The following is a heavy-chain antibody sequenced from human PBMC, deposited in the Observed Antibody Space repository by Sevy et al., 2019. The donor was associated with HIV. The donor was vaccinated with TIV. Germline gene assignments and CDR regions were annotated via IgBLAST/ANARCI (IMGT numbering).Heavy chain of an antibody. CDR1: GGSISPYY. CDR2: FYYTGST. D-gene: IGHD3-3*01. J-gene: IGHJ6*02. V-gene: IGHV4-59*01. CDR3: ARQGGVVDYGMHV. Sequence: SETLSLTCTVSGGSISPYYWSWIRQPPGKGLEGVGYFYYTGSTNYNPSLEGRATISVDASKNQFFLKLTSVTAADTAVYYCARQGGVVDYGMHVWGQGTTVTVSS.